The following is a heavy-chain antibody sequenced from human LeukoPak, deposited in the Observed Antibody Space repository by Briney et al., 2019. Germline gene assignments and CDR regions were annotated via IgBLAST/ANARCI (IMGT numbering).Heavy chain of an antibody. CDR1: GGSFTGYY. V-gene: IGHV4-34*01. CDR2: IHPNGRT. J-gene: IGHJ6*03. CDR3: AGGRRELIGERLYYYYMDV. D-gene: IGHD1-26*01. Sequence: PSETLSLTCAVYGGSFTGYYWSWIRQPPGEGLEWIGEIHPNGRTNYNPSLKSRVATSVDTSKNEFSLKLSSVTAADTAVYYCAGGRRELIGERLYYYYMDVWGKGTTVTASS.